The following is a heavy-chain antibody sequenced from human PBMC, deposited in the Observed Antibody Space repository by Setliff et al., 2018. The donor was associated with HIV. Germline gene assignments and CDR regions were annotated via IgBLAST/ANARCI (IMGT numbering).Heavy chain of an antibody. V-gene: IGHV4-31*03. CDR3: ARAPQDRTTWYFDL. D-gene: IGHD4-17*01. J-gene: IGHJ2*01. Sequence: SETLSLTCSVFGGSISSGDYYWSWLRQHPGKGLEWIGYIYHSGTTYYNPSLASRVIISADTSRKRFSLQLNSVTAADTGVYFCARAPQDRTTWYFDLWGRGTLVTVTS. CDR1: GGSISSGDYY. CDR2: IYHSGTT.